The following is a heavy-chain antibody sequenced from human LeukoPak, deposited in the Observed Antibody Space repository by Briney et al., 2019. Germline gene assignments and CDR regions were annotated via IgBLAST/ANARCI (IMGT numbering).Heavy chain of an antibody. CDR2: ISGSSGST. CDR3: AKYGDSSNTFDY. J-gene: IGHJ4*02. V-gene: IGHV3-23*01. CDR1: GFTFSSYA. Sequence: GGSLRLSCAASGFTFSSYAMSWVRQAPGKGLEWVSAISGSSGSTYYADSVKGRFTISRDNSKNTLYLQMNSLRAEDTAVYYCAKYGDSSNTFDYWGQGTLVTVSS. D-gene: IGHD6-13*01.